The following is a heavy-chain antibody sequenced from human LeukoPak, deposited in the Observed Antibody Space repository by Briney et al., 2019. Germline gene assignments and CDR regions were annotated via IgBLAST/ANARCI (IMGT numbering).Heavy chain of an antibody. V-gene: IGHV3-30*02. J-gene: IGHJ4*02. D-gene: IGHD5-24*01. CDR1: GFTFSIYG. CDR3: AKQMADDYFDN. Sequence: GGSLRLSCAASGFTFSIYGMHWVRQASGKGLEWVAFILYDGSNKYYADSVKGRFTISRDNSKNTLYLQMNSLRVEDTAVYYCAKQMADDYFDNWGQGTLVTVSS. CDR2: ILYDGSNK.